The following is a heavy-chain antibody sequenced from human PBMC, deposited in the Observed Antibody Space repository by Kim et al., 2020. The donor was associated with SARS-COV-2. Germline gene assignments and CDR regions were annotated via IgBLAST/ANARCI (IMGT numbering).Heavy chain of an antibody. V-gene: IGHV3-33*01. CDR3: ERCTGTSCPLEH. J-gene: IGHJ1*01. Sequence: GGSLRLSCAASGFIFSAYGMHWVRLAPGKGPEWVAVIWYDGSNKDYADSVKGRFSISRDNSKNTLYLQMDSLRVEDTAIYDCERCTGTSCPLEHWGQGTLVTVSS. CDR2: IWYDGSNK. CDR1: GFIFSAYG. D-gene: IGHD2-2*01.